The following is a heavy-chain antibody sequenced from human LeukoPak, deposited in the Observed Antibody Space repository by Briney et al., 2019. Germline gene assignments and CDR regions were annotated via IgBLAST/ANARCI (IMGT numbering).Heavy chain of an antibody. Sequence: PGGSLRLSCAASRFTFSSYSMNWVRQAPGKGLEWVSSISSSGSYIYYADSVKGRFTISRDNAKNSLYLQMNSLRAEDTAVYYCARLETIEWGIYDSSGSWFDPWGQGTLVTVSS. V-gene: IGHV3-21*01. J-gene: IGHJ5*02. CDR3: ARLETIEWGIYDSSGSWFDP. CDR1: RFTFSSYS. D-gene: IGHD3-22*01. CDR2: ISSSGSYI.